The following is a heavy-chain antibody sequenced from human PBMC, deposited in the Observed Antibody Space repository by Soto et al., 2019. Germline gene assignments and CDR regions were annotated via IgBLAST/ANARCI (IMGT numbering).Heavy chain of an antibody. CDR2: IIPILGIE. CDR3: ARERVGYCSSTSCYAPFDY. Sequence: QVQLVQSGAEVKKPGSSVKVSCKASGGTFSSYTISWVRQAPGQGLEWMGRIIPILGIENYAQKFQGRVTITADKSTSTAYMELSSLRSEDTAVYYCARERVGYCSSTSCYAPFDYWGQGTLVTVSS. D-gene: IGHD2-2*01. CDR1: GGTFSSYT. J-gene: IGHJ4*02. V-gene: IGHV1-69*08.